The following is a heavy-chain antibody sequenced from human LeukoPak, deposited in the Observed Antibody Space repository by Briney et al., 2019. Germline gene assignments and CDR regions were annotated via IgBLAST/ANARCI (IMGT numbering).Heavy chain of an antibody. Sequence: GSSVKVSCKASGGTFSSYAISRVRQAPGQGLEWMGGIIPIFGTANYAQKFQGRVTITTDESTSTAYMELSSLRSEDTAVYYCARTYSNSSPYYYYYMDVWGKGTTVTVSS. CDR2: IIPIFGTA. CDR1: GGTFSSYA. V-gene: IGHV1-69*05. J-gene: IGHJ6*03. D-gene: IGHD6-6*01. CDR3: ARTYSNSSPYYYYYMDV.